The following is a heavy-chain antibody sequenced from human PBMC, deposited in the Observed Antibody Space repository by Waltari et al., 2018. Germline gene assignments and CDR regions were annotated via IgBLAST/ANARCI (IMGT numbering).Heavy chain of an antibody. V-gene: IGHV4-34*01. CDR2: INHNGNT. Sequence: QVQLQQWGAGLLKPSETLSLTCAVYGGPFSESYWSWIPQPPGKGLEWIGEINHNGNTTHNPSLKSRVTISVDTSKNQFSLKVNSVTAADTAVYYSVVTAARPIDAFDVWGQGTMVTVSS. CDR1: GGPFSESY. D-gene: IGHD2-21*02. J-gene: IGHJ3*01. CDR3: VVTAARPIDAFDV.